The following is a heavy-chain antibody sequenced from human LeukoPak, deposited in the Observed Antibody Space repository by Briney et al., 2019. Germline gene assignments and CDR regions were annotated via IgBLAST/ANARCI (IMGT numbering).Heavy chain of an antibody. CDR2: ITANGGSK. V-gene: IGHV3-64*02. Sequence: GGSLRLSCAASGFTFSDYTMHWVRLAPGKRLEYVSAITANGGSKYHADSVRARFTVSRDNSKNTLYLQMGSLRAEDTAVYYSAIKAKGDYWGQGTLVTVSS. CDR3: AIKAKGDY. CDR1: GFTFSDYT. D-gene: IGHD3-10*01. J-gene: IGHJ4*02.